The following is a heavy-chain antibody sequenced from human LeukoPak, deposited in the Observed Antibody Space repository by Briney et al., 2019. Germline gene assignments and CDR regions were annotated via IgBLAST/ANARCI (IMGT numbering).Heavy chain of an antibody. CDR3: ASYPRSIPTPPFDY. Sequence: ASAKVSCKASGDTFTGYYMHWVRQAPGQGLEWMGWINPNNGDTKYAQSFLGRVTMTRDTSTTTAYMELSSLRSDDTAVYFCASYPRSIPTPPFDYCGQGTLVTVSS. CDR1: GDTFTGYY. V-gene: IGHV1-2*02. CDR2: INPNNGDT. D-gene: IGHD2-21*01. J-gene: IGHJ4*02.